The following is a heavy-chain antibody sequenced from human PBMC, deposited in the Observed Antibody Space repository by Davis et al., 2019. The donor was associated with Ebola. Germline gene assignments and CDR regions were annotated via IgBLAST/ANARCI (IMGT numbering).Heavy chain of an antibody. Sequence: PGGSLRLSCKGSGYGFTNYWIGWVRQLPGKGLEWMGFIFPDDSDATYSPSFQGQVTFSVDKSIRTAYLHWNSLKASDTATYYCARQGITSWDSWGQGTLVTVSS. CDR2: IFPDDSDA. CDR3: ARQGITSWDS. CDR1: GYGFTNYW. D-gene: IGHD2-2*01. V-gene: IGHV5-51*01. J-gene: IGHJ4*02.